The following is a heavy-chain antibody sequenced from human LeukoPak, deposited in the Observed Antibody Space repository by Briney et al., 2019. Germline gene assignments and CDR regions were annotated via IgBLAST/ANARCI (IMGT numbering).Heavy chain of an antibody. CDR2: ISSSCNNT. J-gene: IGHJ4*02. CDR1: GFTLSSYE. CDR3: ARGPRDPTGYCSGGRCSPTYDV. Sequence: GGSLRLSYAAPGFTLSSYEKNWVCQAPGKGLGWVSYISSSCNNTYYADSMKGRFTISRDNAKNSLYLQMNSLRAEDTAVYYCARGPRDPTGYCSGGRCSPTYDVWGQGTLVTVSS. V-gene: IGHV3-48*03. D-gene: IGHD2-15*01.